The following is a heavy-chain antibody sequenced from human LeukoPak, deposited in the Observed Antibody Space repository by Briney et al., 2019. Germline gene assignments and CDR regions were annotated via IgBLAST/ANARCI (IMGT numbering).Heavy chain of an antibody. CDR1: GFTFSSYG. V-gene: IGHV3-30*02. CDR2: IQYDGSNK. D-gene: IGHD3-22*01. J-gene: IGHJ4*02. Sequence: GGSLRLSCAASGFTFSSYGMHWVRQAPGKGLEWVAFIQYDGSNKYYADSVKGRFTISRDNSKNTQYLQMNSLRAEDTAVYDCAKDPAYYYDSSGYRSFDYWGQGTLVTVSS. CDR3: AKDPAYYYDSSGYRSFDY.